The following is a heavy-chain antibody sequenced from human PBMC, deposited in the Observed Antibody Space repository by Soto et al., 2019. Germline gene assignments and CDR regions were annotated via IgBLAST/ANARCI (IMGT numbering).Heavy chain of an antibody. CDR3: ARDLVGATIYYYYGMDV. CDR1: GFTFISYS. D-gene: IGHD1-26*01. CDR2: ISSSSSYI. Sequence: GGSLRLSCAASGFTFISYSMNWVRQAPGKGLEWVSSISSSSSYIYYADSVKGRFTISRDNAKNSLYLQMNSLRAEDTAVYYCARDLVGATIYYYYGMDVWGQGTTVTVSS. V-gene: IGHV3-21*01. J-gene: IGHJ6*02.